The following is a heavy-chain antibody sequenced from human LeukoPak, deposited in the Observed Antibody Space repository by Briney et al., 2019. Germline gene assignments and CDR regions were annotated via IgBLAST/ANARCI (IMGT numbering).Heavy chain of an antibody. CDR3: ARRSAASQQQLNWFDP. CDR2: IYHSGST. Sequence: PSETLSLTCAVSGYSISSGYYWGWIRQPPGKGVEWIGSIYHSGSTYYNPSLKSRVTISVDTSKNQFSLKLSSVTAADTAVYYCARRSAASQQQLNWFDPWGQGTLVTVSS. D-gene: IGHD6-13*01. V-gene: IGHV4-38-2*01. J-gene: IGHJ5*02. CDR1: GYSISSGYY.